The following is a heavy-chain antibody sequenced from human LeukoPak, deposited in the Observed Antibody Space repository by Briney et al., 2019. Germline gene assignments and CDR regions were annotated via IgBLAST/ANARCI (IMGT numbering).Heavy chain of an antibody. CDR3: ARGRVQYSSPPYDY. J-gene: IGHJ4*02. CDR1: GGSFSGHY. D-gene: IGHD6-6*01. Sequence: SETLSLTCAVYGGSFSGHYWSWIRQPPGKGLEWIGEINHSGSTNYNPSLKSRVTISVDTSKNQFSLKLSSVTAADTAVYYCARGRVQYSSPPYDYWGQGTLVTVSS. CDR2: INHSGST. V-gene: IGHV4-34*01.